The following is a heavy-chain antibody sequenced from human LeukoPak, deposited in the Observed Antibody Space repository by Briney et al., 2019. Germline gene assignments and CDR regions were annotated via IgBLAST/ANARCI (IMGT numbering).Heavy chain of an antibody. CDR1: RFAFSSYS. CDR3: AKRKANWGFFDF. J-gene: IGHJ4*02. Sequence: GGSLRLSCAASRFAFSSYSMNWVRQAPGKGLEWVSAVSDSGEKIYYTDSVKGRFTISRDNSKNTLYLQMNSLRAEDSAVYYCAKRKANWGFFDFWGQGTLVTVSS. D-gene: IGHD7-27*01. V-gene: IGHV3-23*01. CDR2: VSDSGEKI.